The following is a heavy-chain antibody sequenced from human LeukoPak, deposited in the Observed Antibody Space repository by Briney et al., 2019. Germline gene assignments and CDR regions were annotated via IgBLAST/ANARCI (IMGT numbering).Heavy chain of an antibody. Sequence: GESLQISCKGSGYIFTSYWIGWVRQLPGKGLEWMGIIYPGDSDTRYSPSFQGQVTISADKSISTAYLQWSSLKASDTAMYYCARRKSSIAADYWGQGTLVTVSS. V-gene: IGHV5-51*01. CDR3: ARRKSSIAADY. D-gene: IGHD6-6*01. J-gene: IGHJ4*02. CDR2: IYPGDSDT. CDR1: GYIFTSYW.